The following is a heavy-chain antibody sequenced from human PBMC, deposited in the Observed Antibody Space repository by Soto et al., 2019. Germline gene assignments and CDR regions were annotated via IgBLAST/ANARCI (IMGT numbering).Heavy chain of an antibody. D-gene: IGHD6-13*01. CDR3: ARRSSSWYFDD. V-gene: IGHV3-23*01. J-gene: IGHJ4*02. CDR1: GFTFSSYA. Sequence: EVQLLESGGGLVQPGGSLRLSCAASGFTFSSYAMNWVRQPPGNGLEWVSVISGSDGSTYYADSVKGRFTISRDHAKNTLKLQMNCLRAEDTDVYYCARRSSSWYFDDWGQAALVTVSA. CDR2: ISGSDGST.